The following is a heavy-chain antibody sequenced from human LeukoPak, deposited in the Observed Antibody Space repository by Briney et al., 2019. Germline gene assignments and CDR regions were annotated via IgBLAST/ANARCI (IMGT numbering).Heavy chain of an antibody. Sequence: GGSLRLSCAASGFTFSSYEMNWVRQAPGKGLEWVSYISSSGSTIYYADSVKGRFTISRDNAKNSLYLQMNSLRAEDTAIYYSARDSGGYNFALDAFDIWGQGTMVTVSS. V-gene: IGHV3-48*03. D-gene: IGHD5-24*01. CDR2: ISSSGSTI. CDR3: ARDSGGYNFALDAFDI. CDR1: GFTFSSYE. J-gene: IGHJ3*02.